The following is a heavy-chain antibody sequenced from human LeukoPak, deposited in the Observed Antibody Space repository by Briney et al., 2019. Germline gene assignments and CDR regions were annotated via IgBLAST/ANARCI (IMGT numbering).Heavy chain of an antibody. Sequence: SETLSLTCAVYGGSFSGYYWSWIRQPPGKGLEWIGEINHSGSTKYNPSLTSRVTISVDTSKNQFSLKLSSVTAAGTAVYYCARDVVVPAAMRGYYYYGMDVWGKGTTVTVSS. CDR1: GGSFSGYY. J-gene: IGHJ6*04. D-gene: IGHD2-2*01. CDR3: ARDVVVPAAMRGYYYYGMDV. CDR2: INHSGST. V-gene: IGHV4-34*01.